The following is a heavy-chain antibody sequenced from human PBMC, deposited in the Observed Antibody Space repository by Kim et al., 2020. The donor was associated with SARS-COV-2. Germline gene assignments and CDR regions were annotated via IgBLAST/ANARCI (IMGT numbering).Heavy chain of an antibody. CDR1: GFTFSSYG. V-gene: IGHV3-33*01. J-gene: IGHJ4*02. D-gene: IGHD1-26*01. CDR3: ARDGQVRSTTGLDY. Sequence: GGSLRLSCAASGFTFSSYGMHWVRQAPGKGLEWVSVICCDGSNKYYADSVKGRFTISRDNSKNTLYLQMNSLRAEDTAVYYCARDGQVRSTTGLDYWGQGPVLTVSS. CDR2: ICCDGSNK.